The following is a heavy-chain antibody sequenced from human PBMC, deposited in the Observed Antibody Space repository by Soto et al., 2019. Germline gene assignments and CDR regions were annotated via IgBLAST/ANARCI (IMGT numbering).Heavy chain of an antibody. CDR3: ARTYGSSYHWFDP. CDR1: GGTFSSYT. J-gene: IGHJ5*02. CDR2: IIPILGIA. V-gene: IGHV1-69*02. Sequence: QVQLVQSGAEVKKPGSSVKVSCKASGGTFSSYTISWVRQAPGQGLEWMGRIIPILGIANYAQKFQGRVTXTXDXXTSTAYMELSSLRSEDTAVYYCARTYGSSYHWFDPWGQGTLVTVSS. D-gene: IGHD3-10*01.